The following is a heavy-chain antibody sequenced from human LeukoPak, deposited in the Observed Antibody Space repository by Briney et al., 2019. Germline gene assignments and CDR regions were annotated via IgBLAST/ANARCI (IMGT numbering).Heavy chain of an antibody. V-gene: IGHV1-46*01. D-gene: IGHD5-24*01. CDR2: INPSAGNT. Sequence: GASVKVSCKASGYTFTNYYIHWVRQAPGQGLEWMGIINPSAGNTNYAQNFQGRVTMTRDTSTSTVYMELSSLRSEDTAVYYCARVRDGYNDAYDIWAQGTMVTVPS. J-gene: IGHJ3*02. CDR1: GYTFTNYY. CDR3: ARVRDGYNDAYDI.